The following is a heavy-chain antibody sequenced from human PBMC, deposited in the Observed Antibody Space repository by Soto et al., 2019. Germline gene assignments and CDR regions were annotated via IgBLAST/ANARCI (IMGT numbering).Heavy chain of an antibody. D-gene: IGHD3-22*01. J-gene: IGHJ6*04. CDR2: ISSSGYTI. V-gene: IGHV3-48*03. CDR1: EFTFSSYE. Sequence: EVQLVESGGGLAQPGGSLRLSCAASEFTFSSYEMNWVRQAPGKGLEWVSYISSSGYTIYYADSVKGRFTISRDNAENSLYLQMNSLRAEDTAVYYCARDLRLYDSSGYSNHYYYGMDVWGKGTTVTVSS. CDR3: ARDLRLYDSSGYSNHYYYGMDV.